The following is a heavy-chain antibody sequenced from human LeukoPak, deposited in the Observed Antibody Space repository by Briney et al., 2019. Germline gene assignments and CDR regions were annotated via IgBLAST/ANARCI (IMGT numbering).Heavy chain of an antibody. V-gene: IGHV4-34*01. D-gene: IGHD2-21*01. CDR3: ARAEHIVVVRAQGGFDY. CDR1: GGSFSGYY. J-gene: IGHJ4*02. CDR2: INHSGST. Sequence: SETLSLTCAVYGGSFSGYYWSWIRQPPGKGLEWIGEINHSGSTNYNPSLKSRVTISVDTSKNQSSLKLSSVTAADTAVYYCARAEHIVVVRAQGGFDYWGQGTLVTVSS.